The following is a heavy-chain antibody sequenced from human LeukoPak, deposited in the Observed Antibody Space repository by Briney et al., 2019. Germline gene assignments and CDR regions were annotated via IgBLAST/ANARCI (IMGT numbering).Heavy chain of an antibody. V-gene: IGHV3-23*01. CDR1: GFTFSSFA. D-gene: IGHD3-9*01. CDR3: AKGVRFLDWWILDY. Sequence: RGSLTLSCAASGFTFSSFAMNWVRQAPGKGLEWVAAISGSDSTYYAESVKGRFTISRDNSKNTLYLQMNSLRAEDTAIYYCAKGVRFLDWWILDYWGQGSLVTVSS. CDR2: ISGSDST. J-gene: IGHJ4*02.